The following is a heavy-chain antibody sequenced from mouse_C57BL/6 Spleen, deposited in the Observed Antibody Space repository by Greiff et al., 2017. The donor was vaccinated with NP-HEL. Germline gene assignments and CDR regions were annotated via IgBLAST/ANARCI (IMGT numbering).Heavy chain of an antibody. CDR3: ARRWFYAMDY. Sequence: EVHLVESGPELVKPGASVKIPCKASGYTFTDYNMDWVKQSHGKSLEWIGDINPNNGGTIYNQKFKGKATLTVDKSSSTAYMELRSLTSEDTAVYYCARRWFYAMDYWGQGTSVTVSS. CDR1: GYTFTDYN. D-gene: IGHD1-1*02. CDR2: INPNNGGT. V-gene: IGHV1-18*01. J-gene: IGHJ4*01.